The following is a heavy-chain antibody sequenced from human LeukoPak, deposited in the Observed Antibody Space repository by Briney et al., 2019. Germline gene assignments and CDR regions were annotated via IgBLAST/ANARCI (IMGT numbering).Heavy chain of an antibody. CDR2: INAGNGNT. Sequence: ASVKVSCKASGYTFTSYAMHWVRQAPGQRLEWMGWINAGNGNTKYSQKFQGRVTITRDTSACTAYMELSSLRSEDTAVYYCARVRHYDILTGYAVDYGMDVWGQGTTVTVSS. J-gene: IGHJ6*02. CDR1: GYTFTSYA. D-gene: IGHD3-9*01. V-gene: IGHV1-3*01. CDR3: ARVRHYDILTGYAVDYGMDV.